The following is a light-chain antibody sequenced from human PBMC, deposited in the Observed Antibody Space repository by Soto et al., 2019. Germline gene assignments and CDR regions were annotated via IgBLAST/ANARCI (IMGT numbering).Light chain of an antibody. CDR3: QHFKSFPIT. CDR2: DAS. J-gene: IGKJ5*01. CDR1: QSISSW. Sequence: GDRVTITCRASQSISSWLAWYQQKPGKAPKLLIYDASSLQSGVPSRFSGSGSGTDFTLTISSLKPEDFATYYCQHFKSFPITFGQGTRLEI. V-gene: IGKV1-5*01.